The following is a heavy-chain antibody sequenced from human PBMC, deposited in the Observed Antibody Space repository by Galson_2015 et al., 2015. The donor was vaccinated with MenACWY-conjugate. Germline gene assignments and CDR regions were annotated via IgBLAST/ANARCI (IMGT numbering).Heavy chain of an antibody. V-gene: IGHV3-48*03. Sequence: SLRLSCAVSGFTFTGYEFNWVRQAPGKGLEWLSYISKSGSPIYYADSVKGRFTISRDNIKKALFLEMNSLRARDTGIYYCARVGTWILHYFYYMDVWGKGTTVPVSS. CDR2: ISKSGSPI. J-gene: IGHJ6*03. CDR3: ARVGTWILHYFYYMDV. CDR1: GFTFTGYE. D-gene: IGHD5-18*01.